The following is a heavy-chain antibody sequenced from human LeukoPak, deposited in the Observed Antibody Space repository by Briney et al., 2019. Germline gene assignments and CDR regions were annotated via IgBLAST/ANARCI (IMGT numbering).Heavy chain of an antibody. Sequence: PGGSLRLSCATSGFIFSHHGMNWVRQAPGKGLEWVSGIRADAVTTYYADSVKGRFIISRDNSKNTVYLQMNSLRAEDTAVYYCARGPAANSGNYYVGDYWGQGTLVTVSS. V-gene: IGHV3-23*01. CDR3: ARGPAANSGNYYVGDY. D-gene: IGHD1-26*01. CDR2: IRADAVTT. J-gene: IGHJ4*02. CDR1: GFIFSHHG.